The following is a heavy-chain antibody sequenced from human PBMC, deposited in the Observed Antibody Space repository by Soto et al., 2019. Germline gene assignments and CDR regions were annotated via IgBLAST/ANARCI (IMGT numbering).Heavy chain of an antibody. Sequence: GGSLRLSCAASGFTFSSYAMHWVRQAPGKGLEWVAVISYDGSNKYYADSVKGRFTISRDNSKNTLYLQMNSLRAEDTAVYYCARDSRHQKYYFWSLPHSYAMDFWGPGPTVTLFS. CDR2: ISYDGSNK. D-gene: IGHD3-3*01. J-gene: IGHJ6*02. V-gene: IGHV3-30-3*01. CDR1: GFTFSSYA. CDR3: ARDSRHQKYYFWSLPHSYAMDF.